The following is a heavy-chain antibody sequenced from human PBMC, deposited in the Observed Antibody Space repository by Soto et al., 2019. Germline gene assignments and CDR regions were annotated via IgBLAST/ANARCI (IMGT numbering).Heavy chain of an antibody. D-gene: IGHD3-22*01. CDR3: ARGLRYYDSSGYLSEYFQH. J-gene: IGHJ1*01. V-gene: IGHV3-21*01. CDR1: GFTFSSCS. CDR2: ISSSSSYI. Sequence: GGSLRLSCAASGFTFSSCSMNWVRQAPGKGLEWVSSISSSSSYIYYADSVKGRFTISRDNAKNSLYLQMNSLRAEDTAVYYCARGLRYYDSSGYLSEYFQHWGQGTLVTVSS.